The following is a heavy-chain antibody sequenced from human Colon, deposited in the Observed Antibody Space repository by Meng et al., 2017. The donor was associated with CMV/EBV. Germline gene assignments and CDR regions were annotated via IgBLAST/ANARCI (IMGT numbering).Heavy chain of an antibody. D-gene: IGHD3-3*01. V-gene: IGHV3-73*01. CDR1: GFTFSGSA. CDR2: IRSKANSYAT. Sequence: GESLKISCAASGFTFSGSAMHWVRQASGKGLEWVGRIRSKANSYATAYAASVKGRFTISRDDSKNTAYLQMNSLKTEDTADYYCARDFKSGRPWGQGTLVTVSS. J-gene: IGHJ5*02. CDR3: ARDFKSGRP.